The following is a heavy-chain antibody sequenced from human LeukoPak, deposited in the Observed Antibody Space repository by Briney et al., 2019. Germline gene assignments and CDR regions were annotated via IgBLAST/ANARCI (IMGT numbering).Heavy chain of an antibody. CDR3: AKDPLMVRGVPDY. CDR1: GFTFSSYS. CDR2: ISSSSSYI. J-gene: IGHJ4*02. V-gene: IGHV3-21*01. Sequence: GGSLRLSCAASGFTFSSYSMNWVRQAPGKGLEWVSSISSSSSYIYYADSVKGRFTISRDNAENSLYLQMNSLRAEDTAVYYCAKDPLMVRGVPDYWGQGALVTVSS. D-gene: IGHD3-10*01.